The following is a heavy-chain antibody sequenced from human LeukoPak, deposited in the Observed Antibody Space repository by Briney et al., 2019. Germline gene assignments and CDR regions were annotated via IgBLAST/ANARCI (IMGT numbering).Heavy chain of an antibody. Sequence: GGSLRLSCAASGFTFSSYSMNWVRQAPGKGLEWVSSISSSSSYIYYADSVKGRFTISRDNAKNSLYLQMNSLRAEDTAVYYCARDVPAAMSGWFDPWGQGTLVTVSS. CDR2: ISSSSSYI. V-gene: IGHV3-21*01. CDR3: ARDVPAAMSGWFDP. D-gene: IGHD2-2*01. CDR1: GFTFSSYS. J-gene: IGHJ5*02.